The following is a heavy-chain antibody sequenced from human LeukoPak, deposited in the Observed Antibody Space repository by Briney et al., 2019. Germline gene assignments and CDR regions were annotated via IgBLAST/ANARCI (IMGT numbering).Heavy chain of an antibody. CDR3: ARDTTAAGEFDY. CDR2: ISAYNGNT. V-gene: IGHV1-18*01. Sequence: ASVKVSCKASGYTFTSYGTSWVRQAPGQGLEWMGWISAYNGNTNYAQKLQGRVTMTTDTSTSTAYMELRSLRSDDTAVYYCARDTTAAGEFDYWGQGTLVTVSS. D-gene: IGHD6-13*01. J-gene: IGHJ4*02. CDR1: GYTFTSYG.